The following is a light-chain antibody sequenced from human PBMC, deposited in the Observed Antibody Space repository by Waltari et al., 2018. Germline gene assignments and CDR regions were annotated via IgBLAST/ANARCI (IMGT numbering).Light chain of an antibody. CDR3: QQYDADSALT. Sequence: DIQMTQSPSSLSASVGDRVTITCQASQDISNYLTWYQQKPGKAPKLLIYDASNLETGVPSRFSGSGSGTDFTFTISSLQPDDFATYFCQQYDADSALTFGEGTQVEMK. J-gene: IGKJ4*01. V-gene: IGKV1-33*01. CDR1: QDISNY. CDR2: DAS.